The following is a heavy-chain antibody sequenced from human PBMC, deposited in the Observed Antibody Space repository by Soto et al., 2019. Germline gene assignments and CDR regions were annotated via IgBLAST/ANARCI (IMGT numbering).Heavy chain of an antibody. J-gene: IGHJ4*02. D-gene: IGHD3-10*01. CDR3: ARDYGSGSYYRLVFDY. CDR1: GFTFSSYG. V-gene: IGHV3-33*01. CDR2: IWYDGSNK. Sequence: GGSLRLSCAASGFTFSSYGMHWVRQAPGKGLEWVAVIWYDGSNKYYADSVKGRFTISRDNSKNTLYLQMNSLRAEDTAVYYCARDYGSGSYYRLVFDYWGQGTLVTVSS.